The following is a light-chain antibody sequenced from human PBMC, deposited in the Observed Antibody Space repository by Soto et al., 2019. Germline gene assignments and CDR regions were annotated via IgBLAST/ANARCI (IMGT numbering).Light chain of an antibody. J-gene: IGKJ1*01. CDR2: AAS. Sequence: DIQMTQSPSSLSASVGDRVTITCRASQGISNYLAWYQQKPGKVPKLLIYAASTLQSRVPSRFSGSGSGTDFTLTISSLHPEDVATYYWQKYNSASWTFGQGTKVEIK. CDR1: QGISNY. CDR3: QKYNSASWT. V-gene: IGKV1-27*01.